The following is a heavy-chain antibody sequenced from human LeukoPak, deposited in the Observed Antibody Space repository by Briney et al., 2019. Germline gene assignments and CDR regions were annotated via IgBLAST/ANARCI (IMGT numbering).Heavy chain of an antibody. CDR1: GGSFSSYY. Sequence: SETLSLTCTVSGGSFSSYYWTWIRQPPGKGLQWIGYINYSGSTKYNPSLKSRVSISVDTSKNQFSLRLTSVTAADTAVYYCARCWDYWGQGTLVTVSS. CDR3: ARCWDY. V-gene: IGHV4-59*01. CDR2: INYSGST. J-gene: IGHJ4*02.